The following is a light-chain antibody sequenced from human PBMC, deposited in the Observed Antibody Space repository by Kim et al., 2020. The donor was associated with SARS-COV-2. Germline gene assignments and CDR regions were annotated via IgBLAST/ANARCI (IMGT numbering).Light chain of an antibody. CDR3: QSYDSSLSGYV. J-gene: IGLJ1*01. CDR1: SSKIGAGYD. Sequence: RVNISCTGSSSKIGAGYDVHWYQQLPGTAPKLLIYGNSNRPSGVPDRFSGSKSGTSASLAITGLQAEDEAEYYCQSYDSSLSGYVFGTGTKVTVL. V-gene: IGLV1-40*01. CDR2: GNS.